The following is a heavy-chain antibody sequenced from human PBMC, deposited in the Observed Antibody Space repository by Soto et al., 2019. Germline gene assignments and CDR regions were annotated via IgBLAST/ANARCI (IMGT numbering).Heavy chain of an antibody. V-gene: IGHV1-2*04. Sequence: ASVKVSCKASGYTFTGYYMHWVRQAPGQGLEWMGWINPNSGGTNYAQKFQGWVTMTRDTSISTAYMELSSLRSDDTAVYYCARGVVAGTMVDPWGQGTLVTAPQ. CDR3: ARGVVAGTMVDP. D-gene: IGHD6-19*01. CDR2: INPNSGGT. J-gene: IGHJ5*02. CDR1: GYTFTGYY.